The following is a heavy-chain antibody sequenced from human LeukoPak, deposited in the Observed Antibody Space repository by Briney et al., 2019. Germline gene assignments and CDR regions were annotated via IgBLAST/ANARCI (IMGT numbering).Heavy chain of an antibody. V-gene: IGHV3-7*01. CDR2: IKQDGSEK. J-gene: IGHJ5*02. CDR3: ARVNSDSSGYPNWFDP. Sequence: GGSLRLSCAASGFTFSSYWMSWVRQAPGKGLEWVANIKQDGSEKYYVGSVKGRFTISRDNAKNSLYLQMNSLRAEDTAVYYCARVNSDSSGYPNWFDPWGQGTLVTVSS. CDR1: GFTFSSYW. D-gene: IGHD3-22*01.